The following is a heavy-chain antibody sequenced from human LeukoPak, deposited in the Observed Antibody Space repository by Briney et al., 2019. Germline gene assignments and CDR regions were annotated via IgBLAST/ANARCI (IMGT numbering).Heavy chain of an antibody. CDR1: GYTFTSYG. V-gene: IGHV1-18*01. CDR2: ISAYYGNT. Sequence: GASVKVSCKASGYTFTSYGISWVRQAPGQGLEWMGGISAYYGNTNYAQKLQGRVTMTTDPSTSTAYMELRSLRSDDTAVYYCARGWWGVITDAFDIWGQGTMVTVSS. J-gene: IGHJ3*02. D-gene: IGHD3-10*01. CDR3: ARGWWGVITDAFDI.